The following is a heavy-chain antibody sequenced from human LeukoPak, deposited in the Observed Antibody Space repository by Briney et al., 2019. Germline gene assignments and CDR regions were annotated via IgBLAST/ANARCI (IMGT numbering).Heavy chain of an antibody. V-gene: IGHV4-59*11. CDR3: ARVLRGSGNVDP. Sequence: SETLSLTCTVSGGSISSHYWSWIRQPPGKGLEWIGYLYYSGSTNYNPSLKSRVTISVDTSKSQFSLKLSSVTAADTAVYYCARVLRGSGNVDPWGQGTLVTVSS. CDR2: LYYSGST. CDR1: GGSISSHY. J-gene: IGHJ5*02. D-gene: IGHD3-10*01.